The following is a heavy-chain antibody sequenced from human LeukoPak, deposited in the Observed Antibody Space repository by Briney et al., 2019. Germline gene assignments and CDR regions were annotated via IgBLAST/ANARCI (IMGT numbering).Heavy chain of an antibody. CDR2: ISGSGGST. V-gene: IGHV3-23*01. Sequence: GGSLRLSCSASGFTFTTYGMSWVRQAPGKGLEWVSAISGSGGSTYYADSVKGRFTISRDNSKNTLYLQMNSLRAEDTAVYYCAKDMNAVASECSVYWGQGTLVTVSS. CDR1: GFTFTTYG. CDR3: AKDMNAVASECSVY. J-gene: IGHJ4*02. D-gene: IGHD3-3*01.